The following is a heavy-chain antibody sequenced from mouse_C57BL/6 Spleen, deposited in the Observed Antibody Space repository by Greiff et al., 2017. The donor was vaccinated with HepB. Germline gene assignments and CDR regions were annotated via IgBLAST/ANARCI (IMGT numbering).Heavy chain of an antibody. V-gene: IGHV5-17*01. CDR1: GFTFSDYG. CDR2: ISSGSSTI. D-gene: IGHD1-1*01. Sequence: EVQLQESGGGLVKPGGSLKLSCAASGFTFSDYGMHWVRQAPEKGLEWVAYISSGSSTIYYADTVKGRFTIARDNAKNTLFLQMTSLRSEDTAMYYCARQDYSWFAYWGQGTLVTVSA. CDR3: ARQDYSWFAY. J-gene: IGHJ3*01.